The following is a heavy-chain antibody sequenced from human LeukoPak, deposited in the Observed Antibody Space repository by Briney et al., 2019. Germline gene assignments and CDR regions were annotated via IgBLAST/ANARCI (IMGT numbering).Heavy chain of an antibody. D-gene: IGHD3-10*01. J-gene: IGHJ4*02. V-gene: IGHV3-23*01. CDR3: ASYYGSGSYTFPFDY. Sequence: GGSLRLSCAASGFTFNGYAMNWVGQAPGKGLEWVSAISGSGGTTYYADSVKGRFTISRDNSKNTLYLQMNSLRDEDTAVYYCASYYGSGSYTFPFDYWGQGTLVTVSS. CDR1: GFTFNGYA. CDR2: ISGSGGTT.